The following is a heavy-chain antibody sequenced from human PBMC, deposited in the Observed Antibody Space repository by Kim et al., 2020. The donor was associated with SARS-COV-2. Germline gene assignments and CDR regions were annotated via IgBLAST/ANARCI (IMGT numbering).Heavy chain of an antibody. J-gene: IGHJ6*02. CDR1: GGSISSSNW. V-gene: IGHV4-4*02. CDR2: IYHSGST. CDR3: ASIPRAKLLYYYYGMDV. D-gene: IGHD3-10*01. Sequence: SETLSLTCAVSGGSISSSNWWNWVRQPPGKGLEWIGEIYHSGSTNYNPSLKSRVTISVDKSKNQFSLKLSSVTAADTAVYYCASIPRAKLLYYYYGMDVWGQGTTVTVSS.